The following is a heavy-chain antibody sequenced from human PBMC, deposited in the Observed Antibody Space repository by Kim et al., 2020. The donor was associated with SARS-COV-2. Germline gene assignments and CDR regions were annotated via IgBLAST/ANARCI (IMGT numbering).Heavy chain of an antibody. Sequence: ASVKVSCKASGYTLTSYATHWVRQAPGQRLEWMGWINAGNGNTKYSQKFQGRVTITRDTSASTAYMELSSLRSEDTAVYYCARGYSSGWHIDYWGQGTLVTVSS. CDR3: ARGYSSGWHIDY. CDR1: GYTLTSYA. J-gene: IGHJ4*02. CDR2: INAGNGNT. V-gene: IGHV1-3*01. D-gene: IGHD6-19*01.